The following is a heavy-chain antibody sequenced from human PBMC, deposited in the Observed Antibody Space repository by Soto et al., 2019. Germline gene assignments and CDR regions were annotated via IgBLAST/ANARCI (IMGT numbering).Heavy chain of an antibody. D-gene: IGHD3-22*01. Sequence: EVQLVESGGGLVQPGGSLRLSCAASGFIFSSYTFNWVRQAPGKGLEWVSYISTASSTIYYADSVKGRFTISRDNAKNSLSLEMNSLRDEDTAVYYCARGPYYYEGSLYLGVRQWYCDRWGRGTLVTVSS. CDR1: GFIFSSYT. CDR3: ARGPYYYEGSLYLGVRQWYCDR. J-gene: IGHJ2*01. CDR2: ISTASSTI. V-gene: IGHV3-48*02.